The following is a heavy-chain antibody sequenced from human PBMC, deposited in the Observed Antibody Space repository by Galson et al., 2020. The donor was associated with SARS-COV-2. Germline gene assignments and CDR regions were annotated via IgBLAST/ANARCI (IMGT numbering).Heavy chain of an antibody. CDR3: ARRSRRGEGAYPGLYYFAMDV. CDR1: GDSINSYS. J-gene: IGHJ6*02. V-gene: IGHV4-59*08. D-gene: IGHD3-16*01. Sequence: ASETLSLTCSVSGDSINSYSWSWIRHPPGKGLEFIGYIHSSGSTNYNPSLKSRVSMSVDTSKNQLSLKLSSVTAADTAVFYCARRSRRGEGAYPGLYYFAMDVWGQGTTVTVSS. CDR2: IHSSGST.